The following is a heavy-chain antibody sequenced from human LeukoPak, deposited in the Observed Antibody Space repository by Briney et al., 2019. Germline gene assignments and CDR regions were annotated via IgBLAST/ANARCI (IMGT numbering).Heavy chain of an antibody. CDR1: GGSISSSSYY. CDR2: IYYSGST. D-gene: IGHD4-23*01. CDR3: ATQPDLYHGGNSFDY. Sequence: PSETLSLTCTVSGGSISSSSYYWGWIRQPPGKGLEWIGSIYYSGSTYYNPSLKSRVTISVDTSKNQFSLKLSSVTAADTAVYYCATQPDLYHGGNSFDYWGQGTLVTVSS. J-gene: IGHJ4*02. V-gene: IGHV4-39*01.